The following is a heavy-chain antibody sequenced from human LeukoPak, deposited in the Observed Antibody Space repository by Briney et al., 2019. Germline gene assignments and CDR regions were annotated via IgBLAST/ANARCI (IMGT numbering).Heavy chain of an antibody. V-gene: IGHV3-23*01. CDR2: ISSGGGDT. CDR1: GFTFSSYA. D-gene: IGHD2-15*01. J-gene: IGHJ4*02. CDR3: AKQIGYCSGGSCYFTS. Sequence: PGGSLRLSCAVSGFTFSSYAMSWVRQAPGKGLEWVSAISSGGGDTYHADSVKGRFTISRDNSKNTLYLEMNSLRVEDTAVYYCAKQIGYCSGGSCYFTSWGQGTQVTVSS.